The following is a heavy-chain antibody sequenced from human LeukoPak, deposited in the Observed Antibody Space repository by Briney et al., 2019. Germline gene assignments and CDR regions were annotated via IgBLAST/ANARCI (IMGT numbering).Heavy chain of an antibody. CDR1: GFTFSNAW. Sequence: PGGSLRLSCAASGFTFSNAWMTWVRQGPGKGLEWVSTIGSGGGTSYADSVRGRFTTFRDSSKTTLYLQMNSLRVEDTAIYYCAKYGGRYPYFDYWGQGTLVTVSS. CDR2: IGSGGGT. CDR3: AKYGGRYPYFDY. J-gene: IGHJ4*02. D-gene: IGHD1-26*01. V-gene: IGHV3-23*01.